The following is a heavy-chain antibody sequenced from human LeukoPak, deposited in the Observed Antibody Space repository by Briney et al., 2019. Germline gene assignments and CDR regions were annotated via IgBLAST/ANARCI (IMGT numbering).Heavy chain of an antibody. V-gene: IGHV4-4*07. Sequence: SETLSLTCTVSGGSISSYYWSWIRQPAGKGLEWIGRIYTSGSTNYNPSLKSRVAISVDTSKNQFSLKLTSVTAADTAIYYCVKNYETSDVMVDDAFDIWGQGTTVSVSP. CDR1: GGSISSYY. D-gene: IGHD3-22*01. J-gene: IGHJ3*02. CDR2: IYTSGST. CDR3: VKNYETSDVMVDDAFDI.